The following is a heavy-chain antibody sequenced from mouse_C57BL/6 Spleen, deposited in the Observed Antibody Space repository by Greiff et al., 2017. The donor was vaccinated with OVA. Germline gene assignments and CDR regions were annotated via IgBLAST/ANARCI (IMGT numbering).Heavy chain of an antibody. CDR2: INPSNGGT. V-gene: IGHV1-53*01. CDR3: ARGGGYGSENVYFDY. D-gene: IGHD1-1*01. CDR1: GYTFNSYW. J-gene: IGHJ2*01. Sequence: QVQLQQPGTELVKPGASVKLSCKASGYTFNSYWMHWVKQRPGQGLEWIGNINPSNGGTNYNEKFKSKATLTVDKSSSTAYMQLSSLTSEDSAVYYCARGGGYGSENVYFDYWGQGTTLTVSS.